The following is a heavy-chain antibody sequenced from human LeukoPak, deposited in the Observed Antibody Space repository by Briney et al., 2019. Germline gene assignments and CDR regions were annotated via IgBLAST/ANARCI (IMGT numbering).Heavy chain of an antibody. J-gene: IGHJ2*01. CDR1: GFTFSSYG. CDR3: AKGDHGDYWYLDL. V-gene: IGHV3-30*18. CDR2: VSYDGSNK. Sequence: PGGSLRLSCAASGFTFSSYGMHWVRQAPGKGLEWVAGVSYDGSNKYYTDSVKGRFTISRDNSKNTLDLQMNSLRPEDTAVFYRAKGDHGDYWYLDLWGRGTLVSVSS. D-gene: IGHD4-17*01.